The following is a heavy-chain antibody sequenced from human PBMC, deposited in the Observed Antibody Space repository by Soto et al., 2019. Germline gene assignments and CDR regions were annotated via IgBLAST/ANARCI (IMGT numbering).Heavy chain of an antibody. CDR1: GDSISTYY. V-gene: IGHV4-59*12. D-gene: IGHD5-12*01. J-gene: IGHJ4*02. Sequence: PSETLSLTCTVSGDSISTYYWSWIRQPPGKGLEWVGYVHYSGATDYNPSLKSRVTISVDTSKNQFSLKLSSVTAEDTAVYYCARDPSNGYDSDIDSWGQGTLVTVSS. CDR3: ARDPSNGYDSDIDS. CDR2: VHYSGAT.